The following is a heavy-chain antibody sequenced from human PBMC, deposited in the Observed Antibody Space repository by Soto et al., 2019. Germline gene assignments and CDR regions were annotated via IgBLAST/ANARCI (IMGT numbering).Heavy chain of an antibody. CDR1: GYTLTELS. Sequence: GASVKVSFKGSGYTLTELSMHWVGQAPGKGLEWMGGFDPEDGEQIYAQKFQGRVTMTEDTSTDTAYMELSSLRSEDTAVYYCATDITPRTQNAFDIWGQGTMVTVSS. V-gene: IGHV1-24*01. J-gene: IGHJ3*02. CDR3: ATDITPRTQNAFDI. CDR2: FDPEDGEQ.